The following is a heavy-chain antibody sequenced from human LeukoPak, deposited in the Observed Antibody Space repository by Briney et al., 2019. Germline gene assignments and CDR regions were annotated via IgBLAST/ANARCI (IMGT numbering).Heavy chain of an antibody. CDR3: ARSTVTHYYYGMDV. D-gene: IGHD4-17*01. V-gene: IGHV3-74*01. CDR1: GFTFSSYA. CDR2: INSDGSST. J-gene: IGHJ6*04. Sequence: PGGSLRLSCAASGFTFSSYAMSWVRQAPGKGLVWVSRINSDGSSTSYADSVKGRFTISRDNAKNTLYLQMNSLRAEDTAVYYCARSTVTHYYYGMDVWGKGTTVTVSS.